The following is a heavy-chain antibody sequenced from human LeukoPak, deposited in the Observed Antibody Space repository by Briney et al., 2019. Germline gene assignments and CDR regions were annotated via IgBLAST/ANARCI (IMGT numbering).Heavy chain of an antibody. J-gene: IGHJ6*02. CDR3: ARGGALGMDV. D-gene: IGHD1-26*01. V-gene: IGHV3-11*01. CDR2: ISGVASDI. CDR1: GITFSDYY. Sequence: GGSLRLSCAASGITFSDYYMTWIRQAPGKGLEWVSYISGVASDIYYGDSVKGRFTISRDNAKNSVYLQMNSLRAEDTAVYYCARGGALGMDVWGQGTTVTVSS.